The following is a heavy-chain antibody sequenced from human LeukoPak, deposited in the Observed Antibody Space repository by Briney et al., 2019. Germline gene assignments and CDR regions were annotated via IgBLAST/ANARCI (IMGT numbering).Heavy chain of an antibody. CDR3: ARRTYYYYMDV. CDR1: GGSISSYY. CDR2: IYTSGST. V-gene: IGHV4-4*09. J-gene: IGHJ6*03. Sequence: PSETLSLTCTVSGGSISSYYWSWIRQPPGKGLEWIGYIYTSGSTNYNPSLKSRVTISADTSKNQFSLKLSSATAADTAVYYCARRTYYYYMDVWGKGTTVIVSS.